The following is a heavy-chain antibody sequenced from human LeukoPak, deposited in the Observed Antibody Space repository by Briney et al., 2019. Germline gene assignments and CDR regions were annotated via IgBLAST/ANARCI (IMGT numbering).Heavy chain of an antibody. D-gene: IGHD5-12*01. V-gene: IGHV4-34*01. CDR3: ARGRIVATHFDY. CDR1: GGSFSGYY. Sequence: SETLSLTCAVYGGSFSGYYCSWIRQPPGKGLEWIGEINHSGSTNYNPSLKSRVTISVDTSKNQFSLKLSSVTAADTAVYYCARGRIVATHFDYWGQGTLVTVSS. CDR2: INHSGST. J-gene: IGHJ4*02.